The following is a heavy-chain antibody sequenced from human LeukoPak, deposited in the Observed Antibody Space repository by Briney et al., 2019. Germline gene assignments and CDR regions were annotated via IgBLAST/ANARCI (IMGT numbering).Heavy chain of an antibody. J-gene: IGHJ4*02. Sequence: PGGSLRLPCAASGFTFSSYWMSWVRQAPGKGLEWVANIRQDGSEKYYVDSVKGRFTISRDNAKNSLYLQMNSLRAEDTAVYYCARDGLYCSSTSCYGRYWGQGTLVTVSS. D-gene: IGHD2-2*01. V-gene: IGHV3-7*01. CDR3: ARDGLYCSSTSCYGRY. CDR1: GFTFSSYW. CDR2: IRQDGSEK.